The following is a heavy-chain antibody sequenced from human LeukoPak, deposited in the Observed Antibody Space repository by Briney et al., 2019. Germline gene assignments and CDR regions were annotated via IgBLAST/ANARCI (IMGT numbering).Heavy chain of an antibody. J-gene: IGHJ4*02. D-gene: IGHD3-22*01. V-gene: IGHV3-66*01. CDR3: ARESNSGYYLSY. CDR1: GFTVSGNY. Sequence: PGGSLRLSCAAFGFTVSGNYMSWVRQAPGKGPEWVSVIYANGRTYYADSVKGRFTISRDNSKNTLYLQMNSLRAEDTAVYYCARESNSGYYLSYWGQGTLVTVSS. CDR2: IYANGRT.